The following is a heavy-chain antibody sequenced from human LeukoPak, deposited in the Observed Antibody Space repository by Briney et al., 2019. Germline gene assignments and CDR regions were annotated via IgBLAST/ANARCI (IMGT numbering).Heavy chain of an antibody. CDR1: GGSFSGYY. CDR2: INHSGST. Sequence: PSETLSLTCAVYGGSFSGYYWSWIRQPPGKGLEWIGEINHSGSTNYNPSLKSRVTISVDTSKNQFSLKLSSVTAADTAVYYCARASPYYYGSGSYSYWGQGTLVTVSS. J-gene: IGHJ4*02. CDR3: ARASPYYYGSGSYSY. V-gene: IGHV4-34*01. D-gene: IGHD3-10*01.